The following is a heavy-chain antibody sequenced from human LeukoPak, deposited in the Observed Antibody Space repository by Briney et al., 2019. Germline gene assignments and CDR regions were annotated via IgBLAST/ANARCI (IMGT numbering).Heavy chain of an antibody. J-gene: IGHJ4*02. D-gene: IGHD6-13*01. CDR1: GYTFTSYG. CDR2: ISAYNGNT. Sequence: GASVKVSCKASGYTFTSYGISWVRQAPGQGLEWMGWISAYNGNTNYAQKLQGRVTMTTDTSTSTAYMELRSLRSEDTAVYYCARDPIIAAAVNYFDYWGQGTLVTVSS. CDR3: ARDPIIAAAVNYFDY. V-gene: IGHV1-18*01.